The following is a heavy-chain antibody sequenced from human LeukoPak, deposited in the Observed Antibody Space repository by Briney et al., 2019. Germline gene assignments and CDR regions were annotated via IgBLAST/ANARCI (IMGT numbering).Heavy chain of an antibody. CDR3: ASRYGSGTEWFDP. CDR1: GASISSGSYY. V-gene: IGHV4-31*03. D-gene: IGHD3-10*01. J-gene: IGHJ5*02. CDR2: IYYSGNT. Sequence: PSETLSLTCTVSGASISSGSYYCSWICQHPGKGLEWIGYIYYSGNTYYNPSLESRVTISVDTSKNQFSLKLSSVTAADTAVYYCASRYGSGTEWFDPWGQGSLVTVSS.